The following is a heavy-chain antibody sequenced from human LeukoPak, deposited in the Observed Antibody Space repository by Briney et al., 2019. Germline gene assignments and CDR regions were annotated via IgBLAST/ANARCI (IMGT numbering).Heavy chain of an antibody. CDR3: TRGEWLRLEPHYYYGMDV. D-gene: IGHD5-12*01. CDR2: IIPIFGTA. CDR1: GGTFSSYA. Sequence: GSSVKVSCKASGGTFSSYAISWVRQAPGQGLEWMGGIIPIFGTANYAQKFQGRVTITADESTSTAYMELRSLRSEDTAVYYCTRGEWLRLEPHYYYGMDVWGKGTTVPVSS. V-gene: IGHV1-69*01. J-gene: IGHJ6*04.